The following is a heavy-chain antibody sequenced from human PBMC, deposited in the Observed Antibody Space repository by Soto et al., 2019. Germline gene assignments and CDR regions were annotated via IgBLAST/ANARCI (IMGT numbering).Heavy chain of an antibody. CDR1: GYTFTGYY. Sequence: ASVKVSCKASGYTFTGYYMHWVRQAPGQGLEWMGWINPNSGGTNYAQKFQGRVTMTRETSISTAYMELSRLRSDDTAVYYCARYKHSGYDSAMPDYWGQGTLVTVSS. D-gene: IGHD5-12*01. J-gene: IGHJ4*02. CDR2: INPNSGGT. V-gene: IGHV1-2*02. CDR3: ARYKHSGYDSAMPDY.